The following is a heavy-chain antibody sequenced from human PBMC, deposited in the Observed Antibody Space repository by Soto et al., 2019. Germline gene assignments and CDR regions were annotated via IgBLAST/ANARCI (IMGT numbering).Heavy chain of an antibody. CDR3: AKDDGSTRYYYDSSGLSHAFDI. D-gene: IGHD3-22*01. CDR1: GFTFSSYA. J-gene: IGHJ3*02. Sequence: EVQLLESGGGLVQPGGSLRLSCAASGFTFSSYAMSWVRQAPGKGLEWVSAISGSGGSTYYADSVKGRFTISRDNSKNTLYLQMNSLRAEDTAVYYCAKDDGSTRYYYDSSGLSHAFDIWGQGTMVTVSS. CDR2: ISGSGGST. V-gene: IGHV3-23*01.